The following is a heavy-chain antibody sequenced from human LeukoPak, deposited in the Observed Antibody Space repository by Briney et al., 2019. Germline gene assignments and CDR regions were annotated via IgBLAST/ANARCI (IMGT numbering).Heavy chain of an antibody. CDR1: EYRFANYW. V-gene: IGHV5-51*01. CDR3: ARPYQPGD. J-gene: IGHJ4*02. CDR2: IFPGDSET. Sequence: GESLKISCKGSEYRFANYWIGWGRQMPGKGLEWMGIIFPGDSETRYSPSFQGQVTISADKSISTAYLQWSSLRASDTAMYYCARPYQPGDWGQGTLVTVSS. D-gene: IGHD2-2*01.